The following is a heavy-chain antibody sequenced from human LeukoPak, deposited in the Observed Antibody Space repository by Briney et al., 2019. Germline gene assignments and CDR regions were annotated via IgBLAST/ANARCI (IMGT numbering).Heavy chain of an antibody. Sequence: SETLSLTCTVSGDSISSYYWSWIRQPPGKGLEWIGYIYYTGNTNYSPSLKSRVTMSVDTSKNQFSLKLSSVTAADTAVYYCARVWGPGGMDVWGQGTTVTVSS. D-gene: IGHD3-10*01. CDR3: ARVWGPGGMDV. CDR2: IYYTGNT. CDR1: GDSISSYY. J-gene: IGHJ6*02. V-gene: IGHV4-59*01.